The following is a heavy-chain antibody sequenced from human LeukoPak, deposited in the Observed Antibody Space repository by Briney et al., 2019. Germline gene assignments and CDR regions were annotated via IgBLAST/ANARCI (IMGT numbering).Heavy chain of an antibody. CDR2: ISSSTSHI. J-gene: IGHJ4*02. CDR1: GFTFNSYG. CDR3: AKTSAVIRGGYFDY. V-gene: IGHV3-21*04. Sequence: GGSLRLSCAASGFTFNSYGMNWARQAPGKGLEWVSSISSSTSHIYYADSVKGRVTISRDHAKNSLYLQMSSLRAEDTAVYYCAKTSAVIRGGYFDYWGQGTLVTVSS. D-gene: IGHD3-10*01.